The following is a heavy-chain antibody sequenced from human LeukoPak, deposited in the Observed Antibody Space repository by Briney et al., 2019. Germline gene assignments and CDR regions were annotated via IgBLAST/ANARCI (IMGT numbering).Heavy chain of an antibody. D-gene: IGHD3-22*01. CDR2: INHSGST. V-gene: IGHV4-34*01. CDR1: GGSFSGYY. J-gene: IGHJ3*02. CDR3: ARPGTMIDDAFDI. Sequence: SETLSLTCAVYGGSFSGYYWSWIRQPPGKGLEWIWEINHSGSTNYNPSLKGRVTISVDTSKNQFSLKLSSVTAADTAVYYCARPGTMIDDAFDIWGQGTMVTVSS.